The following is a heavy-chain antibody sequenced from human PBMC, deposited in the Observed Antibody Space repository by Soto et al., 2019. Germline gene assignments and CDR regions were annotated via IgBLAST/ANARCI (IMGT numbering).Heavy chain of an antibody. D-gene: IGHD4-17*01. J-gene: IGHJ4*02. CDR2: VGQDGAP. CDR1: GFTFSTYT. V-gene: IGHV3-23*01. Sequence: EVQLLESGGGLVQPGGSLRLSCAASGFTFSTYTMAWVRQAPGRGPEWVSGVGQDGAPYYAGSVKGRFTISRDNSRSSVYLEMIALRGEDTAVYYCAKDMRPDGVWDFGHGGQGTLVTVSS. CDR3: AKDMRPDGVWDFGH.